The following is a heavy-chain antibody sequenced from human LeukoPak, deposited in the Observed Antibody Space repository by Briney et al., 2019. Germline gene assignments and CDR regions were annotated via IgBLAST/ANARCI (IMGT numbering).Heavy chain of an antibody. CDR1: GGSFSGYY. CDR3: ARDYCTSTTCPNWFDP. D-gene: IGHD2-2*01. Sequence: KPSETLSLTCAVYGGSFSGYYWSWIRQPPGKGLEWIGEIYHSGSTNYNLSLKSRVTISVDKSKNQFSLKLNSVTAADTAVYYCARDYCTSTTCPNWFDPWGQGTLVTVSS. J-gene: IGHJ5*02. CDR2: IYHSGST. V-gene: IGHV4-34*01.